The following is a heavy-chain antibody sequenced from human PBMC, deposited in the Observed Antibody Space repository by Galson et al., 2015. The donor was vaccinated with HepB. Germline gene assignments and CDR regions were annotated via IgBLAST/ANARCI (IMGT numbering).Heavy chain of an antibody. J-gene: IGHJ4*02. CDR2: IKSKIDGGTT. CDR3: TTNYDFWSGSVDY. D-gene: IGHD3-3*01. Sequence: SLRLSCAASGFAFSNAWMSWVRQAPGKGLEWVGRIKSKIDGGTTDHAAPVKGRFTISRDDSKNTLYLQMNSLKTEDTAVYYCTTNYDFWSGSVDYWGQGTLVTVSS. V-gene: IGHV3-15*01. CDR1: GFAFSNAW.